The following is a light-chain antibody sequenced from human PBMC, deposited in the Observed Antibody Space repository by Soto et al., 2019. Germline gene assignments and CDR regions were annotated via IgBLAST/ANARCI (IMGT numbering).Light chain of an antibody. J-gene: IGKJ1*01. CDR1: ERINTY. CDR3: QQYTSYPWT. V-gene: IGKV1D-16*01. Sequence: DIEMTDSPSSVSASVGYIFTISLRAIERINTYLAWYQQQPGKAPKLLIYAASSLQSGVPSRFSGSGSGTEFTLTISNLQPEDFATYYCQQYTSYPWTFGQGTKVDIK. CDR2: AAS.